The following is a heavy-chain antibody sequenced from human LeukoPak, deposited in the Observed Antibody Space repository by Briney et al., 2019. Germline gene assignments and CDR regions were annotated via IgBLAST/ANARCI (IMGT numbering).Heavy chain of an antibody. V-gene: IGHV1-2*02. Sequence: GASVKVSCKASVNTFTNFYIHWVRQAPGQGLEWMGWMNPNSGDTSYAREFQDRVTMTRDTSLSTAYMELSRLRSDDTAVYFCARRPINCIITNCYVDYWGQGTLVTVSS. CDR3: ARRPINCIITNCYVDY. CDR2: MNPNSGDT. J-gene: IGHJ4*02. CDR1: VNTFTNFY. D-gene: IGHD2-2*01.